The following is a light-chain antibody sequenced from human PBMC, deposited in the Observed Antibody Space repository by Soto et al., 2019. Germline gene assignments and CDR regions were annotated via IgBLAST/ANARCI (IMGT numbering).Light chain of an antibody. CDR2: DTS. CDR3: QQYAESPIT. J-gene: IGKJ5*01. Sequence: IVLTQSPATLSLSPGERATLSCRASQSVSSSYLAWYQQTPGQAPRLLVYDTSYRATGVPDRFSGRGSGTDFTLTISRLEPEDVAVFYCQQYAESPITFGQGTRLEIK. V-gene: IGKV3D-20*02. CDR1: QSVSSSY.